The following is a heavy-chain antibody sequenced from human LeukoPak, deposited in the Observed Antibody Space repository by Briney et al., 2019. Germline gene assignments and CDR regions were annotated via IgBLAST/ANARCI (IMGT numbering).Heavy chain of an antibody. CDR2: ISGSGGST. V-gene: IGHV3-23*01. CDR3: AKGSYGYYFYFDY. CDR1: GFTFSSYA. Sequence: SGGSLRLSCAASGFTFSSYAMSWVRQAPGKGLEWVSAISGSGGSTYYADSVKGRFTISRDNSKNTLYLQMNSLRAEDTAVYYCAKGSYGYYFYFDYWGQGTLVTVSS. J-gene: IGHJ4*02. D-gene: IGHD3-22*01.